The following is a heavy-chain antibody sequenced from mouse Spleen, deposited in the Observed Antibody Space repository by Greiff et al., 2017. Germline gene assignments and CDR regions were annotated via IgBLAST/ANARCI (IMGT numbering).Heavy chain of an antibody. CDR3: AREWYYDGSYGY. Sequence: QVQLKQSGAELARPGASVKLSCKASGYTFTSYWMQWVKQRPGQGLEWIGYINPSSGYTKYNQKFKDKATLTADKSSSTAYMQLSSLTSEDSAVYYCAREWYYDGSYGYWGQGTTLTVSS. CDR2: INPSSGYT. CDR1: GYTFTSYW. V-gene: IGHV1-4*01. D-gene: IGHD1-1*01. J-gene: IGHJ2*01.